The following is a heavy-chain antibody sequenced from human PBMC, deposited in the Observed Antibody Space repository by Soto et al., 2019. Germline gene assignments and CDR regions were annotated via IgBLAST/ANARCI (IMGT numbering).Heavy chain of an antibody. CDR2: ISYDGSNK. J-gene: IGHJ4*02. Sequence: GGSLRLSCAASGFTFSSYGMHWVRQAPGKGLEWVAVISYDGSNKYYADSVKGRFTISRDNSKNTLYLQMNSLRAEDTAVYYCVRDFLAAAGRENWGQGTPVTVSS. CDR1: GFTFSSYG. D-gene: IGHD6-13*01. V-gene: IGHV3-30*03. CDR3: VRDFLAAAGREN.